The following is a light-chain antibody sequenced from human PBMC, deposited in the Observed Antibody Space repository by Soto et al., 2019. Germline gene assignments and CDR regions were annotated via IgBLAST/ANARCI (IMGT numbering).Light chain of an antibody. Sequence: QSVLTQPPSVSGAPGQRVTIPSPGSSSKIGAGYDVHWYQQLPGTAPKLLIYGNSNRPSGVPDRFSGSKSGTSASLAITGLQAEDEADYYCQSYDSSLSGYVFGTGTKLTVL. CDR2: GNS. CDR3: QSYDSSLSGYV. J-gene: IGLJ1*01. V-gene: IGLV1-40*01. CDR1: SSKIGAGYD.